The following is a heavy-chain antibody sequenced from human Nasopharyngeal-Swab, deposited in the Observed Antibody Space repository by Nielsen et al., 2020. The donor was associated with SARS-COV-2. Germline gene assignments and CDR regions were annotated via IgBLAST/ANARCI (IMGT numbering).Heavy chain of an antibody. V-gene: IGHV3-11*04. CDR1: GFTFSDYY. D-gene: IGHD2-21*02. J-gene: IGHJ3*02. Sequence: GESLKISCAASGFTFSDYYMSWIRQAPGKGLEWVSYISSSGSTIYYADSVKGRITISRDNAKNSLYLQMNSLRAEDTAVYYCASDLAYCGGDCYGNAFDIWGQGTMVTVSS. CDR2: ISSSGSTI. CDR3: ASDLAYCGGDCYGNAFDI.